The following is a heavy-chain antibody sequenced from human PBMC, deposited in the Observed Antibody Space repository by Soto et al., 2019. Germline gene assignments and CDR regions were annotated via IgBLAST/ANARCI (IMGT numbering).Heavy chain of an antibody. CDR2: IGTYNGRT. CDR1: GYTFTNFG. V-gene: IGHV1-18*01. D-gene: IGHD2-15*01. J-gene: IGHJ3*02. Sequence: VSCKTSGYTFTNFGISWVRQAPGQGLEWMGWIGTYNGRTSYAKKFQGRVTMTTDTSTSTAYMELWGLRSDDTALYYCARDFFCSGGRCSDVFDIWGQGTMVTVSS. CDR3: ARDFFCSGGRCSDVFDI.